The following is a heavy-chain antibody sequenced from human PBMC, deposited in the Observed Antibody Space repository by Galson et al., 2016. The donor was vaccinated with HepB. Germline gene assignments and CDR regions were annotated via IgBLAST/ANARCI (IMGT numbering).Heavy chain of an antibody. CDR3: ARVRADILTGYLDS. D-gene: IGHD3-9*01. CDR1: GGTLSSNE. V-gene: IGHV1-69*04. Sequence: SVKVSCKAAGGTLSSNEIAWLRQAPGQRFEWMGRIIPVLGVVNTAQNFQGRVRPTTDKSTSTAYLELSSLRSEDTAVYYCARVRADILTGYLDSWGQGTLVIVSS. J-gene: IGHJ4*02. CDR2: IIPVLGVV.